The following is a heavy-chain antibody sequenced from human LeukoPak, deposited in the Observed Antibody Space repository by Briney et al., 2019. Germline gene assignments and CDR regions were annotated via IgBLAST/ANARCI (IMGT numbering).Heavy chain of an antibody. CDR1: GGSISSYY. D-gene: IGHD6-19*01. V-gene: IGHV4-59*01. CDR3: ATGRAYSSVDY. J-gene: IGHJ4*02. CDR2: IYYTGST. Sequence: SETLSLTCTVSGGSISSYYWSWIRQPPGKGLEWIGCIYYTGSTNYNPSLKSGVTISVEKSKNKISLKQRSVSAADTAVYYCATGRAYSSVDYWGQGTLVTVSS.